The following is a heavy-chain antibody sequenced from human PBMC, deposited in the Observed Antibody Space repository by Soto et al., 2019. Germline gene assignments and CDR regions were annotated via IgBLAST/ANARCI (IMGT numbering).Heavy chain of an antibody. CDR3: ARSYARPHYFQL. Sequence: QVQLQESGPGLVKPSQTLSLTCTVSGGSISSGGDYWSWIRQHPGKGLEWIGYIYYSGSTYYNPSLKSRVTISVDTSKNQFSLKLSSVPVADTAVYCCARSYARPHYFQLWGQGDLVTVSS. CDR2: IYYSGST. J-gene: IGHJ1*01. CDR1: GGSISSGGDY. V-gene: IGHV4-31*03. D-gene: IGHD1-1*01.